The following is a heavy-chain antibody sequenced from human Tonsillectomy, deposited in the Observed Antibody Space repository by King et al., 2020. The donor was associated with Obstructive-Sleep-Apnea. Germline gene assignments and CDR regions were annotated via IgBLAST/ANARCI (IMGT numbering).Heavy chain of an antibody. V-gene: IGHV3-23*04. D-gene: IGHD3-22*01. CDR1: GFTFSSYA. CDR2: IRGSGGST. J-gene: IGHJ4*02. CDR3: AKDYYSDSSGYYFFDY. Sequence: VQLVESGGGLVQPGGSLRLSCAASGFTFSSYAMSWVRQAPGKGLEWVSAIRGSGGSTYYADSVKGRFTISRDNSKNTLYLQMNSLSAEDTAVYYCAKDYYSDSSGYYFFDYWGKGTLVTVSS.